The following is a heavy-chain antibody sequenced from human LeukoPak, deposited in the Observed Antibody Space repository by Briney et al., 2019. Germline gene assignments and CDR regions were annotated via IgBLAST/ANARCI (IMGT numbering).Heavy chain of an antibody. V-gene: IGHV1-46*01. CDR2: INPSGGST. D-gene: IGHD6-13*01. Sequence: GTVKVSCKASGYTFTSYHMHWVRHAPGQGLEIMRIINPSGGSTTYAQKFQGRVTMTRDTSTSTVYMELSSLRSEDTAVYYCTKLAAAGTAHYYFDCWGQGTLVTVSS. J-gene: IGHJ4*02. CDR3: TKLAAAGTAHYYFDC. CDR1: GYTFTSYH.